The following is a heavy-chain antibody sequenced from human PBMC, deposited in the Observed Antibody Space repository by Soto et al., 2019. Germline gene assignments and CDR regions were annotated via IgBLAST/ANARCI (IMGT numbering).Heavy chain of an antibody. CDR1: GYTFTSYG. CDR2: ITAYNGNT. CDR3: ARDYGDYGFFDY. D-gene: IGHD4-17*01. J-gene: IGHJ4*02. Sequence: QVQLVQSGAEVKKPGASVKVSCKASGYTFTSYGLIWVRQATGQGREWMGWITAYNGNTNYAQKLQGRVTMTTDTSTSTAYMELRSLRSDDTAVYYCARDYGDYGFFDYWGQGTLVTVSS. V-gene: IGHV1-18*01.